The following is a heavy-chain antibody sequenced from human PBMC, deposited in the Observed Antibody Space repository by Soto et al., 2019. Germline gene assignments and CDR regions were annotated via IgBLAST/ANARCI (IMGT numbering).Heavy chain of an antibody. CDR1: GFTFSSYA. CDR2: ISGSGGST. V-gene: IGHV3-23*01. Sequence: PGGSLRLSCAASGFTFSSYAMSWVRQAPGKGLEWVSAISGSGGSTYYADSVKGRFTISRDNSKNTLYLQMNSLRAEDTAVYYCAKDPASNVRKIPKEELEVPDYWGQGTLVTVSS. J-gene: IGHJ4*02. CDR3: AKDPASNVRKIPKEELEVPDY. D-gene: IGHD1-7*01.